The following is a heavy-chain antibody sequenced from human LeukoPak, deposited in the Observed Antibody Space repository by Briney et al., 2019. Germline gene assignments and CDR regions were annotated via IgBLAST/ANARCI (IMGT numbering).Heavy chain of an antibody. CDR1: GGTFSSYA. Sequence: ASVKVSCKASGGTFSSYAISWVRQAPGQGLEWMGGIIPIFGTANYAQKFQGRVTITTDESTSTAYMELSSLRSEDTAVYYCARDRGTIVGANNWFDPWGQGTLVTVSS. J-gene: IGHJ5*02. CDR2: IIPIFGTA. D-gene: IGHD1-26*01. V-gene: IGHV1-69*05. CDR3: ARDRGTIVGANNWFDP.